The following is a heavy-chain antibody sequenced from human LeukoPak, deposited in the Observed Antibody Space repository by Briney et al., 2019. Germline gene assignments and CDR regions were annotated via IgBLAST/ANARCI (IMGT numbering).Heavy chain of an antibody. CDR3: ARDLCSGGSCYWRFDY. CDR1: GDTVSSNIAA. D-gene: IGHD2-15*01. V-gene: IGHV6-1*01. J-gene: IGHJ4*02. Sequence: SQTLSLTCAISGDTVSSNIAAWNWIRQSPSRGLEWLGRTYYRSKRNNDYAVSVKSRISINPDTSKNQFSLQLNSVTPEDTAVYYCARDLCSGGSCYWRFDYWGQGTLVTVPS. CDR2: TYYRSKRNN.